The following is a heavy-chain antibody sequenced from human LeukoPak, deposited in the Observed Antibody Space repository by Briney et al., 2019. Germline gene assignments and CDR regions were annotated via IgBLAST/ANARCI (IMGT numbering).Heavy chain of an antibody. CDR1: GFTFSSYA. CDR3: AKDTSIGRYCTNGVCSPFDY. CDR2: ISDTGATT. D-gene: IGHD2-8*01. J-gene: IGHJ4*02. V-gene: IGHV3-23*01. Sequence: GSLRLSCAGSGFTFSSYAMSWVRQAPGKGLEWVSAISDTGATTYDADSAKGRFTISRDNSRSTLYLQMNSLRAEDTALYYCAKDTSIGRYCTNGVCSPFDYWGQGTLVTVSS.